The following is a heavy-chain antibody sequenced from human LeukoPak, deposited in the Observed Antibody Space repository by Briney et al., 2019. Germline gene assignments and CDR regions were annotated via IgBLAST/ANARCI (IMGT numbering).Heavy chain of an antibody. CDR2: IYYSGST. CDR3: ARAGYDFWSGYYVPYYYYYYYMDV. J-gene: IGHJ6*03. V-gene: IGHV4-31*03. CDR1: GGSISSGGYY. D-gene: IGHD3-3*01. Sequence: SETLSLTCTVSGGSISSGGYYWSWIRQHPGKGLEWIGYIYYSGSTYYNPSLKSRVTISVDTSKSQFSLKLSSVTAADTAVYYCARAGYDFWSGYYVPYYYYYYYMDVWGKGTTVTVSS.